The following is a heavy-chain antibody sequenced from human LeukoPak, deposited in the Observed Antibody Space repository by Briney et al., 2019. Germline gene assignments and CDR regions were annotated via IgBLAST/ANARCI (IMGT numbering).Heavy chain of an antibody. J-gene: IGHJ6*02. D-gene: IGHD6-19*01. CDR2: ISAYNGNT. CDR3: ARDSPIAVAVYYYYGMDV. V-gene: IGHV1-18*01. Sequence: ASVKVSCKASGYTFTSYGISWVRQAPGQGLEWMGWISAYNGNTNYAQKLQGRVTMTTDTSTSTAYMELRSLRSDDTAVYYRARDSPIAVAVYYYYGMDVWGQGTTVTVSS. CDR1: GYTFTSYG.